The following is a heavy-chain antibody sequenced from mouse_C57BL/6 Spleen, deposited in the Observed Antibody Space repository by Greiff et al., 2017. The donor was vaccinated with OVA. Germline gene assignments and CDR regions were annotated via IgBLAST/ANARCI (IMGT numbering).Heavy chain of an antibody. Sequence: DVMLVESGGGLVKPGGSLKLSCAASGFTFSDYGMHWVRQAPEKGLEWVAYISSGSSTIYYAATVKGRFTISRDNAKNTLFLQMTSLRSEGTAMYYCARGSWFAYWGQGTLVTVSA. CDR1: GFTFSDYG. V-gene: IGHV5-17*01. CDR3: ARGSWFAY. J-gene: IGHJ3*01. CDR2: ISSGSSTI.